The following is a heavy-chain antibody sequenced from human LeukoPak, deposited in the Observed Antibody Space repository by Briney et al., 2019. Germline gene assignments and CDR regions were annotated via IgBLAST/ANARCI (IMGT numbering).Heavy chain of an antibody. J-gene: IGHJ4*02. CDR2: IYYSGST. CDR1: GGSISSYY. CDR3: ARATLLEFDY. D-gene: IGHD1-1*01. V-gene: IGHV4-59*01. Sequence: RSSETLSLTCTVSGGSISSYYWSWIRQPPGKGLEWIGYIYYSGSTNYNPSLKSRVTISVDTSKNQFSLKLSSVTAADTAVYYCARATLLEFDYWGQGTLVTVSS.